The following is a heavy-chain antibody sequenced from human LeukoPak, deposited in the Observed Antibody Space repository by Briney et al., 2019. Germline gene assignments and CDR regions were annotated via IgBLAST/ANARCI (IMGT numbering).Heavy chain of an antibody. D-gene: IGHD1-26*01. V-gene: IGHV4-4*07. CDR3: ARETSTTYDRAIDI. CDR2: LYTSGIT. CDR1: GGDSINSYF. Sequence: SETLSLICTVSGGDSINSYFWTWARQPAGKGLEWIGRLYTSGITNYSPSLKSRVTMSIDTSKNQISLNLTSVTAADTAMYYCARETSTTYDRAIDIWGQGTMVTVSS. J-gene: IGHJ3*02.